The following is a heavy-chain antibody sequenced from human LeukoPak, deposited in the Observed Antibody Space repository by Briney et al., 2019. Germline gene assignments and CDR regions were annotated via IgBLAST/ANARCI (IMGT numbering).Heavy chain of an antibody. CDR3: ARQIAVAGEWAFDI. CDR2: INSRGST. CDR1: GGSISSGSYF. V-gene: IGHV4-39*01. D-gene: IGHD6-19*01. J-gene: IGHJ3*02. Sequence: KPSETLSLTCTVSGGSISSGSYFWIWIRQPPGMGLEWIGSINSRGSTYYNPSLKSRVTISVDTSNNQFSLNLSSVTAADTALYYCARQIAVAGEWAFDIWGQGTMVTVSS.